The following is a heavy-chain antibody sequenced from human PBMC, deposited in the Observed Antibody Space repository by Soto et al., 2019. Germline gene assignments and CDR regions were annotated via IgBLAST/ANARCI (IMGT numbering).Heavy chain of an antibody. V-gene: IGHV1-18*01. CDR1: GGTISSYS. Sequence: VASVKVSCKASGGTISSYSISWARQAPGQGLEWMGWINPYNGITNYAQKFQGRVTMTTDTSTSTAYINLRSLRFDDTAVYYCARGGGYHAFDYWGQGALVTVSS. J-gene: IGHJ4*02. D-gene: IGHD3-22*01. CDR3: ARGGGYHAFDY. CDR2: INPYNGIT.